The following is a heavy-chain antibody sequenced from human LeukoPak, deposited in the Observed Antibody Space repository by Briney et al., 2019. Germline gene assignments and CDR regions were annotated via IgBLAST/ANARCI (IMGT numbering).Heavy chain of an antibody. CDR2: IYTSGST. J-gene: IGHJ4*02. V-gene: IGHV4-4*07. D-gene: IGHD2-15*01. CDR1: GGSISSYD. Sequence: PSETLSLTCTVSGGSISSYDWSWIPQPAGKGLEWIGRIYTSGSTNYNPSLKSRVTMSVDTFKNQFSLKLSSVTAADTAVYYCARHGYCSGGSCYWDYWGQGTLVTVSS. CDR3: ARHGYCSGGSCYWDY.